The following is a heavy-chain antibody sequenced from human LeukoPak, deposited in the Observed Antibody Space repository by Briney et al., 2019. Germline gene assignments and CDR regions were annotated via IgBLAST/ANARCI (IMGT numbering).Heavy chain of an antibody. CDR2: IHSSGST. J-gene: IGHJ4*02. V-gene: IGHV4-59*01. D-gene: IGHD6-13*01. Sequence: SETLSLTCTVSGGSISGDYRSWIRQSPGKGLEWIAYIHSSGSTSYNPSLKSRVTISVDTSKNEFSLKLTSVNAADTAVYYCARDRPGGSSLDYWGQGILVTVSS. CDR3: ARDRPGGSSLDY. CDR1: GGSISGDY.